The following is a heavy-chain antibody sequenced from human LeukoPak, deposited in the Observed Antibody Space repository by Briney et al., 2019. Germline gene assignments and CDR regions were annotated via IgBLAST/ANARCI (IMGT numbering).Heavy chain of an antibody. CDR1: GFTVSSNY. CDR3: ARDVKYSSGWYQSAYYGMDV. CDR2: IYSGGST. V-gene: IGHV3-66*01. Sequence: GGSLRLSCAASGFTVSSNYMSWVRQAPGKGLEWVSVIYSGGSTYYADSVKGRFTISRDNSKNTLYLQMNSLRAEDTAVYYCARDVKYSSGWYQSAYYGMDVWGQGTTVTVSS. D-gene: IGHD6-19*01. J-gene: IGHJ6*02.